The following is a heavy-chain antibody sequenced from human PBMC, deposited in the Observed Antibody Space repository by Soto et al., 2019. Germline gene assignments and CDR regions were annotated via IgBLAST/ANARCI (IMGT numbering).Heavy chain of an antibody. V-gene: IGHV3-74*01. CDR3: ARGRGSGWDRPYYFDY. Sequence: PGGSLRLSCAASGFTFSSYWMHWVRQAPGKGLVWVSRINSDGSSTSYADSVKGRFTISRDNAKNTLYLQMNSLRAEDTAVYYCARGRGSGWDRPYYFDYWGQGTLVTVSS. D-gene: IGHD6-19*01. CDR1: GFTFSSYW. CDR2: INSDGSST. J-gene: IGHJ4*02.